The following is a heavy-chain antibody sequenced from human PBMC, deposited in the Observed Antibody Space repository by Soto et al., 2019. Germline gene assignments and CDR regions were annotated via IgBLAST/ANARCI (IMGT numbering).Heavy chain of an antibody. V-gene: IGHV3-53*01. Sequence: WGSLRLSCAASGFTFIDYYIIFIRHAPVKGLEWVSVIYSGGSTYYADSVKGRFTISRDNSKNTLYLQMNSLRAEDTAVYYCASSSGWYSYFDYWGQGTLVTVSS. CDR3: ASSSGWYSYFDY. J-gene: IGHJ4*02. D-gene: IGHD6-19*01. CDR1: GFTFIDYY. CDR2: IYSGGST.